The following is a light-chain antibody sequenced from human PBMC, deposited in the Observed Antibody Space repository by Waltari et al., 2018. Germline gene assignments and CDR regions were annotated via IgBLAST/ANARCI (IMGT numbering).Light chain of an antibody. J-gene: IGLJ2*01. CDR2: AVS. Sequence: QSALTQPPSASGPPGQSVTIPCTGTNSDVGGYDFVSWYQQPPGKAPQLMIYAVSKRPSGVPDRFSGSKSGNTASLTVSGLQADDEADYYCCSYAGGNNLLFGGGTKLTVL. V-gene: IGLV2-8*01. CDR3: CSYAGGNNLL. CDR1: NSDVGGYDF.